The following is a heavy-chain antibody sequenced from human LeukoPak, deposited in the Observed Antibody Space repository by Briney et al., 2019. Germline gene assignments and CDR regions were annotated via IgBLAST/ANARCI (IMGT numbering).Heavy chain of an antibody. D-gene: IGHD2-15*01. Sequence: ASVKVSCKASGYAFTSYGISWVRQAPGQGLEWMGWISAYNGNTNYAQKLQGRVTMTTDTSTSTAYMGLRSLRSDDTAVYYCARDFYVRVDGMDVWGKGTTVTVSS. CDR1: GYAFTSYG. J-gene: IGHJ6*04. CDR2: ISAYNGNT. V-gene: IGHV1-18*04. CDR3: ARDFYVRVDGMDV.